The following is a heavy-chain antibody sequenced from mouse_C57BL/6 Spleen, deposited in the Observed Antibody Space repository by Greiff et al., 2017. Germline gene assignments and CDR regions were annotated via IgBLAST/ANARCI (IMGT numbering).Heavy chain of an antibody. CDR3: ARQLRLRYEAMDY. J-gene: IGHJ4*01. D-gene: IGHD3-2*02. CDR1: GYTFTSYW. V-gene: IGHV1-53*01. Sequence: VQLQQSGTELVKPGASVKLSCKASGYTFTSYWMPWVKQTPGHGLEWIGNINPRNGGTNYNEKFKGKATLTVDKSSSTAYMQLRSLTSEKSAVYDGARQLRLRYEAMDYWGQGTSVTVSS. CDR2: INPRNGGT.